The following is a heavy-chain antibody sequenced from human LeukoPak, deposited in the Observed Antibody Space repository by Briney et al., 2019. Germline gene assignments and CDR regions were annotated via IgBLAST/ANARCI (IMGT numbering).Heavy chain of an antibody. CDR3: ARGKGNDAIFEY. D-gene: IGHD1-1*01. Sequence: GGSLRLSCAASKFTFSNYWMYWVRQAPGKGLEWVANMNQDGSKIHYVDSVKGRFAISRDNAKNSLYLQMSSLRAEDTAVYYCARGKGNDAIFEYWGQGTLVTVSS. CDR1: KFTFSNYW. V-gene: IGHV3-7*01. CDR2: MNQDGSKI. J-gene: IGHJ4*02.